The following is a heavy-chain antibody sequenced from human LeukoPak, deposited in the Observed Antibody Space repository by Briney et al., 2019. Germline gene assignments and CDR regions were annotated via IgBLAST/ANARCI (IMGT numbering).Heavy chain of an antibody. CDR1: GFTFSDYY. Sequence: GGSLRLSCAASGFTFSDYYMSWIRQAPGKGLECISYISSHTITTYYADSVKGRFTISRDNAKNSLYLQMDSLRAEDTAVYFCAKGSSYGSGSHLDHWGQGTLVTVSS. CDR2: ISSHTITT. CDR3: AKGSSYGSGSHLDH. J-gene: IGHJ4*02. V-gene: IGHV3-11*01. D-gene: IGHD3-10*01.